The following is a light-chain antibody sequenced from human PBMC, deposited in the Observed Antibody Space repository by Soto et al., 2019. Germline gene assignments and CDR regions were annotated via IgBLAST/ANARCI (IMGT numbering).Light chain of an antibody. J-gene: IGKJ1*01. CDR3: QQYDGSPRT. CDR1: QSLNSNS. V-gene: IGKV3-20*01. CDR2: NAY. Sequence: EIVLTQSPGTLSVSPGERATLSCRAIQSLNSNSLAWYQLKPGQAPRLLIYNAYNRASGIPDRFSGSGSGTDFTLTISRLEPEDFVVYHCQQYDGSPRTFGQGTKVEVK.